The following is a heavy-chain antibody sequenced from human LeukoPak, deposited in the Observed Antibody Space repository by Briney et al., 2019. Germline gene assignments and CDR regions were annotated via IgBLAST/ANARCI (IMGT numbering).Heavy chain of an antibody. CDR1: GGSISSYF. CDR3: ARITADHDAFDI. V-gene: IGHV4-4*09. D-gene: IGHD3-10*01. J-gene: IGHJ3*02. Sequence: SETLSLTCTVSGGSISSYFWRWIRQPPGKGLEWIGYIYTSGSTNYNPSLKSRVTISVDTSKNQFSLKLSSVTAADTAVYYCARITADHDAFDIWGQGTMVTVSS. CDR2: IYTSGST.